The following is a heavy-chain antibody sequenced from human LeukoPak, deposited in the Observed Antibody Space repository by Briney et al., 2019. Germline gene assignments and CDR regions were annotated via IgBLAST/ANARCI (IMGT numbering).Heavy chain of an antibody. V-gene: IGHV4-34*01. D-gene: IGHD3-22*01. CDR2: IYYSGST. J-gene: IGHJ3*02. Sequence: SETLSLTCAVYGGSFSGYYWGWIRQPPGKGLEWIGSIYYSGSTYYNPSLKSRVTISVDTSKNQFSLKLSSVTAADTAVYYCARDWEYYDSSGYDAFDIWGQGTMVTVSS. CDR3: ARDWEYYDSSGYDAFDI. CDR1: GGSFSGYY.